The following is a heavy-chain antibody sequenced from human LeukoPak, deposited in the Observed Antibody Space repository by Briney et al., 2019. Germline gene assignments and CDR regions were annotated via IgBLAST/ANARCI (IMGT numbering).Heavy chain of an antibody. CDR2: IYYSGST. CDR3: ARGNTAMVSG. CDR1: GGSISSGDYY. V-gene: IGHV4-30-4*08. Sequence: SETLSLTCIVSGGSISSGDYYWSWIRQPPGKGLEWIGYIYYSGSTYYNPSLKSRVTISVDTSKNQFSLKLSSVTAADTAVYYCARGNTAMVSGWGQGTLVTVSS. J-gene: IGHJ4*02. D-gene: IGHD5-18*01.